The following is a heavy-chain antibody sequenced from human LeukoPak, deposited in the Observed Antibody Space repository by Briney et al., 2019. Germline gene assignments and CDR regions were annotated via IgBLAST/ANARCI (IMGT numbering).Heavy chain of an antibody. CDR3: ARDPGTLNYYYKYMDV. Sequence: GGSLRLSCAASGFTFSAYGMHWVRQAPGKGLEWVAVIWYEGSNKDYADSVKGRFTISGDNSKNTLYLQMNSLRAEDTAVYYCARDPGTLNYYYKYMDVWGKGTTVTVSS. CDR2: IWYEGSNK. D-gene: IGHD3-10*01. J-gene: IGHJ6*03. CDR1: GFTFSAYG. V-gene: IGHV3-33*01.